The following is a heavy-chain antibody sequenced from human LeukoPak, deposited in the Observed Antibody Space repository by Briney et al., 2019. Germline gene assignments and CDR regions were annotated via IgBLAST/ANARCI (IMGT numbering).Heavy chain of an antibody. D-gene: IGHD1-26*01. V-gene: IGHV4-38-2*02. Sequence: SETLSLTCTVSGYSISSGYYWGWIRQPPGKGLEWIGNFYHSGSTYYNPSLKSRVTMSVDTSKNQFSLKLSSVTAADTAVYYCAWSSGSLFDYWGQGTLVTVSS. CDR2: FYHSGST. CDR1: GYSISSGYY. CDR3: AWSSGSLFDY. J-gene: IGHJ4*02.